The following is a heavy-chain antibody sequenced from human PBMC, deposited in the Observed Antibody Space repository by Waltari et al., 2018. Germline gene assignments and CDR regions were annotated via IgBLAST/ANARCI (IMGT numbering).Heavy chain of an antibody. CDR2: IRSKAYGETT. Sequence: DVQLAESGGGLVQPGRSLRLSCTTSGFTFVDYSMNWVRKAPGQGVEWVGFIRSKAYGETTDYAASVRCRFTISRDDSKSIAYLQMNSLKTEDTAIYFCARDLMYGEHPLFDRWGQGTLVTVSS. V-gene: IGHV3-49*04. CDR1: GFTFVDYS. J-gene: IGHJ5*02. D-gene: IGHD4-17*01. CDR3: ARDLMYGEHPLFDR.